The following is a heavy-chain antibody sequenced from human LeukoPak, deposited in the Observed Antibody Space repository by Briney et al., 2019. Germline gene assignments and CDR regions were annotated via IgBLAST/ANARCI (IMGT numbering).Heavy chain of an antibody. CDR3: ARDAIDIVVVPGENWFDP. D-gene: IGHD2-15*01. CDR1: GYSLSELS. Sequence: GASVKVSCKVSGYSLSELSTHWVRQAPGQGLEWMGWISAYNGNTNYAQKLQGRVTMTTDTSTSTAYMELRSLRSDDTAVYYCARDAIDIVVVPGENWFDPWGQGTLVTVSS. CDR2: ISAYNGNT. J-gene: IGHJ5*02. V-gene: IGHV1-18*01.